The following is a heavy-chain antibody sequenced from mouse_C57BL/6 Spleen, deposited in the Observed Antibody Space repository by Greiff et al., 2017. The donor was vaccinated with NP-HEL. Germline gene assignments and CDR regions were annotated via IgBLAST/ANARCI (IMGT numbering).Heavy chain of an antibody. CDR3: ARSDDYDGARFDY. Sequence: VQLQQSDAELVKPGASVKISCKASGYTFTDYTIHWMKQRPEQGLEWIGYIYPRDGSTKYNEKFKGKATLTADKSSSTAYMQLNSLTSEDSAVYVCARSDDYDGARFDYWGQGTTLTVSS. V-gene: IGHV1-78*01. CDR2: IYPRDGST. J-gene: IGHJ2*01. D-gene: IGHD2-4*01. CDR1: GYTFTDYT.